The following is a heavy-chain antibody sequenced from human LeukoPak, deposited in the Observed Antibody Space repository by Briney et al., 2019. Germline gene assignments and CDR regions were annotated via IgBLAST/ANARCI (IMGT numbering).Heavy chain of an antibody. CDR3: ARHFAYGLDV. D-gene: IGHD3-3*02. Sequence: GGSLRLSCAASGFTFSSYWMHWVRHAPGKGLVWVSRTNSDGSSTSYADSVKGRFTISRDNAKNTLYLQMNSLRAEDTAVYYCARHFAYGLDVWGQGTTVTVSS. V-gene: IGHV3-74*01. CDR2: TNSDGSST. J-gene: IGHJ6*02. CDR1: GFTFSSYW.